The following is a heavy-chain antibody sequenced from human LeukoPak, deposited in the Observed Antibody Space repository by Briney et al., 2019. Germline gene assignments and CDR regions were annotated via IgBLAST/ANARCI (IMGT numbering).Heavy chain of an antibody. CDR1: GYTFTNNY. J-gene: IGHJ4*02. CDR2: IYPRDGST. V-gene: IGHV1-46*01. CDR3: ARDQEGFDY. Sequence: ASVKVSCKASGYTFTNNYLHWVRQAPGQGLEWMGMIYPRDGSTSYAQNFQGRVTVTRETSTTTVHMELRGLRSEDTAVYYCARDQEGFDYWGQGTVVTVSS.